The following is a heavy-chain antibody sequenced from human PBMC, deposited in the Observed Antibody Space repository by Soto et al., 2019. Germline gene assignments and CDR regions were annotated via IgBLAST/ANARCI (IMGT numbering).Heavy chain of an antibody. CDR3: ARTYYYDSSGYYFADFDI. Sequence: GGSLRLSCAASGFTFSSYGMHWVRQAPGKGLEWVAVIWYDGSNKYYADSVKGRFTNSRDNSKNTLYLQMNSLRAEDTAVYYCARTYYYDSSGYYFADFDIWGQGTMVTVS. V-gene: IGHV3-33*01. J-gene: IGHJ3*02. D-gene: IGHD3-22*01. CDR1: GFTFSSYG. CDR2: IWYDGSNK.